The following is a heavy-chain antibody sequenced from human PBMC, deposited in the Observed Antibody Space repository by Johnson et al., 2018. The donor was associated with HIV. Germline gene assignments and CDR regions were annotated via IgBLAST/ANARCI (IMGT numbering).Heavy chain of an antibody. CDR3: ANEPHLDAFDI. V-gene: IGHV3-30*18. CDR1: GFTFSSYG. Sequence: VQLLESGGGVVQPGRSLRLSCAASGFTFSSYGMHWVRQAPGKGLEWVAVISYDGSNKYYADSVKGRFTISRDNSKNTLYLQMNSLRAEDTAVYYCANEPHLDAFDIWGQGTMVTVSS. J-gene: IGHJ3*02. CDR2: ISYDGSNK.